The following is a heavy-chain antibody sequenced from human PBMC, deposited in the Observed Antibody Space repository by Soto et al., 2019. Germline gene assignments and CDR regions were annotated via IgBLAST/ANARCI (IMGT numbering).Heavy chain of an antibody. CDR2: FDPEDDET. V-gene: IGHV1-24*01. Sequence: ASVKVSCKVSGYSLTELSMHWVRQAPGKGLEWMGGFDPEDDETIYAQKFQGRVTMTEDTSTDTAYMELSSLRSDDTAVYFCATGFLGYTDCHGGDYWGQGTLVTVSS. CDR3: ATGFLGYTDCHGGDY. D-gene: IGHD5-18*01. J-gene: IGHJ4*02. CDR1: GYSLTELS.